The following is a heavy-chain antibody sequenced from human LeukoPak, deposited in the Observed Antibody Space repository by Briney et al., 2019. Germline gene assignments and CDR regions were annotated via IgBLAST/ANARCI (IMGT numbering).Heavy chain of an antibody. CDR1: GVSISSSSYY. V-gene: IGHV4-39*07. CDR3: ARSTYYYYYYMDV. Sequence: PSETLSLTCTVSGVSISSSSYYWGWIRQPPGKGLEWIGSIYYSGSTNYNPSLKSRVTISVDTSKNQFSLKLSSVTAADTAVYYCARSTYYYYYYMDVWGKGTTVTISS. CDR2: IYYSGST. D-gene: IGHD2-2*01. J-gene: IGHJ6*03.